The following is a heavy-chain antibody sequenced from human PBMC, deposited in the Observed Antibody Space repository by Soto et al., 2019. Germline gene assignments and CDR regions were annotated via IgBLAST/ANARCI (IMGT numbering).Heavy chain of an antibody. D-gene: IGHD3-10*01. CDR1: GFTVSSNY. J-gene: IGHJ6*03. CDR3: ARVGRNGSGSYYNDDYYYYMDV. Sequence: GGSLRFSCAASGFTVSSNYMSWVRQAPGKGLEWVSVIYSGGSTYYADSVKGRFTISRDNSKNTLYLQMNSLRAEDTAVYYCARVGRNGSGSYYNDDYYYYMDVWGKGTTVTVSS. CDR2: IYSGGST. V-gene: IGHV3-66*01.